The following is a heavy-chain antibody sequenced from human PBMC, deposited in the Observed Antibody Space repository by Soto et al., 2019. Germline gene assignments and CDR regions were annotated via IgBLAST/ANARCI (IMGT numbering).Heavy chain of an antibody. D-gene: IGHD3-10*01. CDR2: IYYSGST. Sequence: SETLSLTCTVSGGSISSGGYYWSWIRQHPGKGLEWIGYIYYSGSTYYNPSLKSRVTISVDTSKNQFSLKLSSVTAADTAVYYCARAPMVRGVTVFDYWGQGTLVTVSS. V-gene: IGHV4-31*03. CDR3: ARAPMVRGVTVFDY. CDR1: GGSISSGGYY. J-gene: IGHJ4*02.